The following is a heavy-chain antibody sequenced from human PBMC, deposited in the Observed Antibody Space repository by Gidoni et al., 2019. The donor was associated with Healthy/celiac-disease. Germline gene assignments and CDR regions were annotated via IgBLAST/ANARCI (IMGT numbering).Heavy chain of an antibody. Sequence: EVQLVESGGGLVTPGGSLRLSCAASGFTFSSYSMNWVRPAPGKGLEWVSSISSSSSYIYYAASVKGRFTLSRDNAKNPLYLQINSRRAEDTAVYYCARDDLLWGPPKYWGQGTLVTVSS. V-gene: IGHV3-21*01. CDR2: ISSSSSYI. D-gene: IGHD3-10*01. CDR1: GFTFSSYS. CDR3: ARDDLLWGPPKY. J-gene: IGHJ4*02.